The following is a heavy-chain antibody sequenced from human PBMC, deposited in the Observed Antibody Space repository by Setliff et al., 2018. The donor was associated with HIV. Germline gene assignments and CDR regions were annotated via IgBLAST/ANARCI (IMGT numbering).Heavy chain of an antibody. D-gene: IGHD6-13*01. J-gene: IGHJ4*02. CDR3: ARDGYSSSWYVISGSFDY. CDR1: GGSISSSSYY. Sequence: SETLSLTCIVSGGSISSSSYYWGWIRQPPGKGLEWIGTVYYSGSTYYNPSLKSRVTISVDTSENQFTLKLSSVTAADTAVYYCARDGYSSSWYVISGSFDYWGQGILVTVSS. CDR2: VYYSGST. V-gene: IGHV4-39*06.